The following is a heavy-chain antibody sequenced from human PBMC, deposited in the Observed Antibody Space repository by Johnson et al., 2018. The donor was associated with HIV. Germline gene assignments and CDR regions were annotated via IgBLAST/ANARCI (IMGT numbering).Heavy chain of an antibody. D-gene: IGHD2-2*01. CDR1: GFSLSDYD. J-gene: IGHJ3*01. V-gene: IGHV3-13*01. CDR3: SRRSTRSDGVDL. Sequence: EVQLVESGGGLVQPGGSLRLSCAASGFSLSDYDMHWVRQHIGKGLEWVSEIDTVGDTYYPASVKGRFTTSRENAKNSFDLQMNSLTAGDTAVYYCSRRSTRSDGVDLWGQGTMVIVSS. CDR2: IDTVGDT.